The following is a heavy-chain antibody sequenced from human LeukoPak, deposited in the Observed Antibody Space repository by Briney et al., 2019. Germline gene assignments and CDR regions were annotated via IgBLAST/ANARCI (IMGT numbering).Heavy chain of an antibody. J-gene: IGHJ4*02. D-gene: IGHD3-3*01. Sequence: PGGSLRLSCAASGFTFSSYAMSWVRQAPGKGLEWVSAISGSGGSTYYADSVKGRFTISRDNSKNTLYLQMNSLRAEDTAVYYCANQFLEWLFCFDYWGQGTLVTVSS. CDR1: GFTFSSYA. CDR2: ISGSGGST. CDR3: ANQFLEWLFCFDY. V-gene: IGHV3-23*01.